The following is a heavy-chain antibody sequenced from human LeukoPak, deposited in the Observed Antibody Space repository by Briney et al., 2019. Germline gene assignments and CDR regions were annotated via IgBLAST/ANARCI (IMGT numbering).Heavy chain of an antibody. V-gene: IGHV3-7*01. D-gene: IGHD2-15*01. Sequence: GGSLRLSCAASGFTFSNYWMGWVRQAPGKAMEGVANIKQDGSEIYYVDSVKGRFTISRDTAKDSLYLQMNSLRAEDTAVYYCARDPTPRYCSGGSCYTHYGMDVWGQGTTVTVSS. CDR3: ARDPTPRYCSGGSCYTHYGMDV. J-gene: IGHJ6*02. CDR2: IKQDGSEI. CDR1: GFTFSNYW.